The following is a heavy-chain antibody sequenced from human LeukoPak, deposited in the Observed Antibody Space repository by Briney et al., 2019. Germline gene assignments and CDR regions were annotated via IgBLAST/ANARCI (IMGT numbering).Heavy chain of an antibody. CDR3: ARVCIDFWSGCSFDY. J-gene: IGHJ4*02. CDR1: GGSISSSSYY. V-gene: IGHV4-39*01. Sequence: SETLSLTCTVSGGSISSSSYYWGWIRQPPGKGLEWIGNIYYSGSTYYNPSLKSRVTISVDTSKNQFSLKLSSVTAADTAVYYCARVCIDFWSGCSFDYWGQGTLVTVSS. D-gene: IGHD3-3*01. CDR2: IYYSGST.